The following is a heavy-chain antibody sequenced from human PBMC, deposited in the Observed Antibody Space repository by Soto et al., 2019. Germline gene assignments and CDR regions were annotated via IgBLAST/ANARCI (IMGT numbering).Heavy chain of an antibody. D-gene: IGHD3-22*01. CDR3: AKGPTAYYYDSSGYYDY. CDR2: ISYDGSNK. CDR1: GFTFSSYG. Sequence: QVQLVESGGGVVQPGRSLRLSCAASGFTFSSYGMHWVRQAPGKGLEWVAVISYDGSNKYYADSVKGRFTISRDNSKNTLYLQMNSLRADDTAVYYGAKGPTAYYYDSSGYYDYWGQGTLVTVSS. V-gene: IGHV3-30*18. J-gene: IGHJ4*02.